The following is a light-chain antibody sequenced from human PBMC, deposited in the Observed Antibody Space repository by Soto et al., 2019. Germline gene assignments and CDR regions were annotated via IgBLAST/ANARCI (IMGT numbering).Light chain of an antibody. CDR1: QTISSY. V-gene: IGKV1-39*01. CDR2: AAS. CDR3: QQSHGSPLT. Sequence: DIQMTQSPSSLSASLGDRVTITCRASQTISSYLNWYQQKQGKAPKLLIYAASSLQSGVPSRFSGSGYGTDFTLTISSLQPEDFATYYCQQSHGSPLTFGGGTKVEIK. J-gene: IGKJ4*01.